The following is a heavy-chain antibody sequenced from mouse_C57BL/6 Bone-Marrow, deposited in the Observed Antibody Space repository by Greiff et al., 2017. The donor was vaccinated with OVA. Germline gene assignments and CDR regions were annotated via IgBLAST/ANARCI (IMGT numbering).Heavy chain of an antibody. J-gene: IGHJ1*03. CDR3: AREDYGSSFGWYFDV. Sequence: QVQLQQPGAELVKPGASVKMSCKAPGYTFTSYWITWVKQRPGQGLEWIGDIYPGRGSPNYHEKFKSKAKLTVDTSSSQAYMQLSSLTSEVSSVYYGAREDYGSSFGWYFDVWGTGTTVTVSA. CDR1: GYTFTSYW. D-gene: IGHD1-1*01. V-gene: IGHV1-55*01. CDR2: IYPGRGSP.